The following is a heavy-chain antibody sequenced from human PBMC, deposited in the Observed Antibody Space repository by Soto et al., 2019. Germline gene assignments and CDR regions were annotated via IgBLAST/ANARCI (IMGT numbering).Heavy chain of an antibody. D-gene: IGHD2-15*01. CDR2: IYSGGST. V-gene: IGHV3-66*01. J-gene: IGHJ6*02. CDR3: ARDRLVGGYSYYGMDV. CDR1: GFIVSSNY. Sequence: EVLLVESGGGLVQPGGSLRLSCVASGFIVSSNYMSWVRQAPGKGLEWVSVIYSGGSTYYADSVKGRFTISRDNSKNTLYLQMNSLRAEDTAVYYCARDRLVGGYSYYGMDVWGQGTTVTVSS.